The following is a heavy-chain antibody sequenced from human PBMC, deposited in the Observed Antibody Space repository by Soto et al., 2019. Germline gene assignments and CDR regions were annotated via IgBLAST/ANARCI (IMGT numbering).Heavy chain of an antibody. Sequence: QGQLVQSGAEVKKPGASVKVSCKASGYTFTGYYIHWVRQAPGQGLEWMGWINPTSGVTNYEQKFQARVTMITDTSISTAYMELSRLRSDDTAVYYCARDIAYGDFIPALFWGQGTLVSVST. J-gene: IGHJ4*02. D-gene: IGHD4-17*01. CDR2: INPTSGVT. CDR1: GYTFTGYY. CDR3: ARDIAYGDFIPALF. V-gene: IGHV1-2*02.